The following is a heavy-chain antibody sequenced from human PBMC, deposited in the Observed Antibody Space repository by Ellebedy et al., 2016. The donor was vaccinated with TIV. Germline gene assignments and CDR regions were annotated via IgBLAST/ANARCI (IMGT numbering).Heavy chain of an antibody. Sequence: GESLKISXAASGFTVSSNYMSWVRQAPGKGLEWVSVIYSGGSTYYADSVKGRFTISRDNSKNTLYLQMNSLRAEDTAVYYCAREHGYAGPEPNFDYWGQGTTVTVSS. V-gene: IGHV3-53*05. CDR1: GFTVSSNY. J-gene: IGHJ4*03. CDR3: AREHGYAGPEPNFDY. CDR2: IYSGGST. D-gene: IGHD2-2*01.